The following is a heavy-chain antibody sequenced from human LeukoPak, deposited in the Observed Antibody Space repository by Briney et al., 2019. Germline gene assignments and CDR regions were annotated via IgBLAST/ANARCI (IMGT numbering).Heavy chain of an antibody. CDR2: MRSSDNTI. CDR3: ARDGYSNSWSDFDF. Sequence: GGSLTLSCTASGFTFSRYNMNWVRQAPGKGLEWVAYMRSSDNTIYYADSVKGRFTISRNNVKNSLYLQMNSLRDEDTAVYYCARDGYSNSWSDFDFWGQGTLVTVSS. V-gene: IGHV3-48*02. J-gene: IGHJ4*02. CDR1: GFTFSRYN. D-gene: IGHD6-13*01.